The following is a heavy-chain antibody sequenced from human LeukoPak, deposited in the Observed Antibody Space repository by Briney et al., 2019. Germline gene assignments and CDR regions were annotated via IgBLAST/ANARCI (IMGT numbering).Heavy chain of an antibody. J-gene: IGHJ4*02. CDR1: GFTFNKYW. CDR3: ASITPGY. CDR2: INPDGSST. Sequence: GGSLRLSCVASGFTFNKYWMHWVRQAAGKGLVWVSRINPDGSSTDYADSVKGRFTISRDNAKNTLYLQMNTLRAEDTALYFCASITPGYWGQGNLDTVSS. V-gene: IGHV3-74*01. D-gene: IGHD1-14*01.